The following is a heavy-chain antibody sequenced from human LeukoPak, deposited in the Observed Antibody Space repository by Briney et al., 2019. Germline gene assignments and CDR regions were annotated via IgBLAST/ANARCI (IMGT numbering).Heavy chain of an antibody. CDR2: INPNSGGT. D-gene: IGHD4-17*01. V-gene: IGHV1-2*02. CDR1: GYTFTGYY. J-gene: IGHJ4*02. CDR3: ARGGGGIDYGDYAYYFDY. Sequence: ASVKVSCKASGYTFTGYYMHWVRQAPGQGLEWMGWINPNSGGTNYAQKFQGRVTMTRDTSISTAYMELSRLRSDDTSVYYCARGGGGIDYGDYAYYFDYWGQGTLVTVSS.